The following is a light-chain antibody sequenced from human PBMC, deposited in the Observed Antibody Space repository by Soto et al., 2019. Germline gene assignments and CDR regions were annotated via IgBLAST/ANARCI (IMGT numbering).Light chain of an antibody. V-gene: IGLV2-14*01. Sequence: QSVLTQPASVSGSPGQSITISCTGTSSDVGGYNFVSWYQHNPGKAPKLVIYEVSNRPSGLSNRFSGSKSGNTASLTISGLQAEDEADYDCSSYTSSTTLVFGGGTKLTVL. J-gene: IGLJ2*01. CDR2: EVS. CDR3: SSYTSSTTLV. CDR1: SSDVGGYNF.